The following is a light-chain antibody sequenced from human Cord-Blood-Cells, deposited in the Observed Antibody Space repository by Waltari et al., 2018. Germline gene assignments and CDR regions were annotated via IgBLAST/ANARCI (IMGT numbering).Light chain of an antibody. CDR2: DVS. J-gene: IGLJ2*01. V-gene: IGLV2-14*01. CDR3: SSYTSSSTVV. CDR1: SSDVGGYNY. Sequence: QSALTQPASVSGSPGQSITISCTGTSSDVGGYNYVSWYQQHPGKAPKLMIYDVSNRPSGVSNRFSGSKSGTTASRTISGLQAGDEADYYCSSYTSSSTVVFGGGTKLTVL.